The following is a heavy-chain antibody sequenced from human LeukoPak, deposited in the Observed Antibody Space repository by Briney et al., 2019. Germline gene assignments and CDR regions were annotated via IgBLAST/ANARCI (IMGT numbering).Heavy chain of an antibody. CDR1: GGTFSSYA. D-gene: IGHD3-22*01. CDR3: ARENRAYYYDSSGYSRHDAFDI. CDR2: IIPIFGTA. J-gene: IGHJ3*02. Sequence: SVKVSCKASGGTFSSYAISWVRQAPGQGLEWMGGIIPIFGTANYAQKFQGRVTITTDESTSTAYMELSSLRSEDTAVYYCARENRAYYYDSSGYSRHDAFDIWGQGTMVTVSS. V-gene: IGHV1-69*05.